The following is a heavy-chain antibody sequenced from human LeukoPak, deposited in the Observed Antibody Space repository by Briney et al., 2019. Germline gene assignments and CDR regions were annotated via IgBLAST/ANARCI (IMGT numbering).Heavy chain of an antibody. D-gene: IGHD3-22*01. J-gene: IGHJ4*02. Sequence: GSLRLSCAASGFSFSDCSMNWVRQAPGKGLEWVSFISSYSTYIYYADSLKGRFTISRDNAKNSLYLQMNSLRAEDTAVYYCARDSFAGYDSSGYSSYDYWGQGTLVTVSS. CDR2: ISSYSTYI. CDR3: ARDSFAGYDSSGYSSYDY. V-gene: IGHV3-21*01. CDR1: GFSFSDCS.